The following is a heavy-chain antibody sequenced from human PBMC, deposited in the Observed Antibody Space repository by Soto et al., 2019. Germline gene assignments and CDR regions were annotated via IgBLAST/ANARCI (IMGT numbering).Heavy chain of an antibody. D-gene: IGHD3-3*01. V-gene: IGHV3-33*01. CDR1: GFTFSSFG. CDR3: ARDASYYSLWSGYYPSRNGMDV. Sequence: HPGGSLRLSCAASGFTFSSFGMHWVRQAPGKGLEWVSLIWYDGSKKSYGDSVKGRFTISRDNSRNTVYLQMNSLRVDDTAVYYCARDASYYSLWSGYYPSRNGMDVWGQGTTVTVSS. CDR2: IWYDGSKK. J-gene: IGHJ6*02.